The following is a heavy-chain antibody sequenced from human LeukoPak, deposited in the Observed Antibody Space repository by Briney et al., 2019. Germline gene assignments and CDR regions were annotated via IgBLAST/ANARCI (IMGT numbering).Heavy chain of an antibody. J-gene: IGHJ4*02. CDR2: IYHSGST. Sequence: PSETLSLTCAVSGGSISSGGYSWSWIRQPPGKGLEWIGYIYHSGSTYYNPSLKSRVTISVDRSKNQFSLKLSSVTAADTAVYYCARGTPGSYSAFDYWGQGTLVTVSS. D-gene: IGHD3-10*01. V-gene: IGHV4-30-2*01. CDR3: ARGTPGSYSAFDY. CDR1: GGSISSGGYS.